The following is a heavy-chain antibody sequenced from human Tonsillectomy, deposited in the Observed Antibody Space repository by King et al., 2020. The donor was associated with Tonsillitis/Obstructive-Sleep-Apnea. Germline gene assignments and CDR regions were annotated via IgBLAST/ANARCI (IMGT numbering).Heavy chain of an antibody. J-gene: IGHJ3*02. CDR3: ARRVQLERRGDAFNI. Sequence: QLQESGPGPVKPSETLSLTCTVSGGSISSSTYYWGWIRQPPGKGLEWIGTLYYSGSTYYNPSLKTRVTISVDTSNNQFSLKLSSVTAADTAVYYCARRVQLERRGDAFNIWGQGTMVTVSS. CDR2: LYYSGST. D-gene: IGHD1-1*01. V-gene: IGHV4-39*01. CDR1: GGSISSSTYY.